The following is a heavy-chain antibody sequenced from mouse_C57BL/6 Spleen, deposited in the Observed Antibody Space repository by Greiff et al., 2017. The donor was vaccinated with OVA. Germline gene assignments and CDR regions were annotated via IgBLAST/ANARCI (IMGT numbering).Heavy chain of an antibody. Sequence: QVQLQQSGPELVKPGASVKISCKASGYAFSSSWMNWVKQRPGKGLEWIGRIYPGDGDTNYNGKLKGKATLTAEKSSSTAYMQLSSLTSEDSAVYFCASLHRGYAMDYWGQGTSVTVSS. CDR2: IYPGDGDT. D-gene: IGHD2-1*01. CDR1: GYAFSSSW. J-gene: IGHJ4*01. CDR3: ASLHRGYAMDY. V-gene: IGHV1-82*01.